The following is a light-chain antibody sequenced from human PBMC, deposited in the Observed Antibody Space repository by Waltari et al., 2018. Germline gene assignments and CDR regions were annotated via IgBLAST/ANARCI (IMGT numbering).Light chain of an antibody. Sequence: QSVLTQPPSASGTPGQRVTISCSGSSSNIGGNTVNWYQHLPGTATKLLIYSNNRRPSGVPDRCSGSKSGTSASLAISGLQSDDEADYYCAAWDDSLGGPYVVFGGGTKLTVL. CDR2: SNN. CDR1: SSNIGGNT. V-gene: IGLV1-44*01. J-gene: IGLJ2*01. CDR3: AAWDDSLGGPYVV.